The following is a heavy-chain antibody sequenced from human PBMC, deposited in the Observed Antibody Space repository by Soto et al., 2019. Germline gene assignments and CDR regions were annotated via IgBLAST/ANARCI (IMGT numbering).Heavy chain of an antibody. CDR2: IYYSGST. CDR3: AGSGGSFFALIDY. J-gene: IGHJ4*02. CDR1: GGSISSYY. Sequence: SETLSLTCTVSGGSISSYYWSWIRQPPGKRLEWIGYIYYSGSTNYNPSLKSRVTISVDTSKNQFSLKLSSVTAADTAVYYCAGSGGSFFALIDYWGQGTLVTVSS. D-gene: IGHD2-15*01. V-gene: IGHV4-59*01.